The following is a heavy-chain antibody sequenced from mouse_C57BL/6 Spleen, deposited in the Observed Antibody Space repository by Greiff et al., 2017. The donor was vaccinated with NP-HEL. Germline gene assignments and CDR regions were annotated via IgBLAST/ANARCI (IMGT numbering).Heavy chain of an antibody. CDR3: ARARSFPWFAY. Sequence: VQLQQSGPELVKPGASVKLSCTASGYTFTGYYMNWVKQSPEKGLEWIGEINPSTGGTTYNQKFKAKATLTVDKSSSTAYMQLKSLTSEDSAVYYCARARSFPWFAYWGKGTLVTVSA. J-gene: IGHJ3*01. CDR2: INPSTGGT. CDR1: GYTFTGYY. V-gene: IGHV1-42*01.